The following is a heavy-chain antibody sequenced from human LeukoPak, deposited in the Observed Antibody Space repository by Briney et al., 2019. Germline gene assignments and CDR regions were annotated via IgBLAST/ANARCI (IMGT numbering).Heavy chain of an antibody. J-gene: IGHJ4*02. V-gene: IGHV3-30-3*01. CDR2: ISYDGSNK. Sequence: AGGSLRLSCAASGFTFSSYAMHWVRQAPGKGLEWVAVISYDGSNKYYADSVKGRFTISRDNSKNTLYLQMNSLRAEDTAVYYCARALWFGEPHLDYWGQGTLVTVSS. CDR1: GFTFSSYA. D-gene: IGHD3-10*01. CDR3: ARALWFGEPHLDY.